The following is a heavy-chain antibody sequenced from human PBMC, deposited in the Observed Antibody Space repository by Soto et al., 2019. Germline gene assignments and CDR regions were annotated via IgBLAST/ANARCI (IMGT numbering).Heavy chain of an antibody. CDR2: IYYSGST. D-gene: IGHD5-18*01. CDR1: GGSISSGGYY. V-gene: IGHV4-31*03. CDR3: ARDHGSSGYSYGYRCYYGMDV. J-gene: IGHJ6*02. Sequence: QVQLQESGPGLVKPSQTLSLTCTVSGGSISSGGYYWSWIRQHPGKGLEWIGYIYYSGSTYYNPSLKSRVTISVDTSKNQFSLKLSSVTAADTAVYYCARDHGSSGYSYGYRCYYGMDVWGQGTTVTVSS.